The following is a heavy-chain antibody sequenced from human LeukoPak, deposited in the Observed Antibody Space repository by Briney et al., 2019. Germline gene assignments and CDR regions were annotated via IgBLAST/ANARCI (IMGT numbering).Heavy chain of an antibody. V-gene: IGHV1-8*01. CDR2: MGARHGYT. D-gene: IGHD5/OR15-5a*01. J-gene: IGHJ4*02. CDR1: GYIFTSYD. Sequence: ASVKVSCKASGYIFTSYDINWVRQAPGQGLEWMGWMGARHGYTGSAQRFQGRITMTRDTSISTAYMELSSLTSDDTAVYYCARGWISGDVSEYYFEIWGQGTLVTVSS. CDR3: ARGWISGDVSEYYFEI.